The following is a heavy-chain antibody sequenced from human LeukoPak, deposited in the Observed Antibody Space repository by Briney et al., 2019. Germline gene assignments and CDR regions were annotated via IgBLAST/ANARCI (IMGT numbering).Heavy chain of an antibody. V-gene: IGHV1-69*04. CDR1: GGTFSSYA. CDR3: ARGQQGAIVATISPYYYYGMDV. CDR2: IIPILGIA. D-gene: IGHD5-12*01. Sequence: ASVKVSCKASGGTFSSYAISWVRQAPGQGLEWMGRIIPILGIANYAQKFQGRVTITADKSTSTAYMELSSLRSEDTAVYYCARGQQGAIVATISPYYYYGMDVWGQGTTVTVSS. J-gene: IGHJ6*02.